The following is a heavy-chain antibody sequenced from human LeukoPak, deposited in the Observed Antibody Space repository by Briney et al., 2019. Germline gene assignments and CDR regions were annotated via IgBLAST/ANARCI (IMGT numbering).Heavy chain of an antibody. Sequence: ASVKVSCKASGYTFTSYYMHWVRQAPGQGLEWMGIINPSGGSTSYAQKLQGRVTMTTDTSTSTAYMELRSLRSDDTAVYYCAIHYYYYDSSGHFDYWGQGTLVTVSS. J-gene: IGHJ4*02. V-gene: IGHV1-46*01. D-gene: IGHD3-22*01. CDR2: INPSGGST. CDR3: AIHYYYYDSSGHFDY. CDR1: GYTFTSYY.